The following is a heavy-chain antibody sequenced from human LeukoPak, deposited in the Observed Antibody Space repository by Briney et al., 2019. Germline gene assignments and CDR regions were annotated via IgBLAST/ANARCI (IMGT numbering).Heavy chain of an antibody. Sequence: ASVKVSCKASGYTFTSYGISWVRQAPGQGLEWMGWISAYNGNTNYAQKLQGRATMTTDTSTSTAYMELRSLRSDDTAVYYCARLPYSSSWSRYYYYYYYYMDVWGKGTTVTISS. CDR3: ARLPYSSSWSRYYYYYYYYMDV. D-gene: IGHD6-13*01. V-gene: IGHV1-18*01. J-gene: IGHJ6*03. CDR2: ISAYNGNT. CDR1: GYTFTSYG.